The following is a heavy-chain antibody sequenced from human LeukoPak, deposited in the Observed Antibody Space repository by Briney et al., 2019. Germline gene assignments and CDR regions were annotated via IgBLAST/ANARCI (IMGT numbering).Heavy chain of an antibody. V-gene: IGHV4-4*07. CDR3: ARERGSGYYYW. D-gene: IGHD3-22*01. J-gene: IGHJ4*02. CDR2: IYTSEST. CDR1: GDSITSNN. Sequence: PSETLSLTCTVSGDSITSNNCSWIWKRAWQGMGREGRIYTSESTNYNPYLTNRVTMPVATSKNQFSLKLSSVTAADTAVYYCARERGSGYYYWWGQGTLVTVSS.